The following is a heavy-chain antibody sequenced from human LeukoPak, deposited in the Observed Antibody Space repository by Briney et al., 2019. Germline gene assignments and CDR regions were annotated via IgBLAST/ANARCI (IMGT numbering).Heavy chain of an antibody. V-gene: IGHV3-9*01. CDR1: GFTFDDYA. J-gene: IGHJ3*02. CDR3: AKVRDYTDAFDI. Sequence: GRSLRLSCAASGFTFDDYAVHWVRQAPGKGLEWVSGISWNSGSIGYADSVKGRFTISRDNAKNSLYLQMNSLRAEDTALYYCAKVRDYTDAFDIWGQGTMVTVSS. CDR2: ISWNSGSI. D-gene: IGHD3-16*01.